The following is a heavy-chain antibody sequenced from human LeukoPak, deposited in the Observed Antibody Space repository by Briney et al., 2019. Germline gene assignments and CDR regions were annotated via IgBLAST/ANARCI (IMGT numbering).Heavy chain of an antibody. CDR1: GGSFSGYY. CDR2: INHSGST. D-gene: IGHD5-24*01. Sequence: SETLSLTCAVYGGSFSGYYWSWIHQPPGKGLEWIGEINHSGSTNYNPSLKSRVTISVDTSKNQFSLKLSSVTAADTAVYYCARDQGDGYSDWGQGTLVTVSS. CDR3: ARDQGDGYSD. J-gene: IGHJ4*02. V-gene: IGHV4-34*01.